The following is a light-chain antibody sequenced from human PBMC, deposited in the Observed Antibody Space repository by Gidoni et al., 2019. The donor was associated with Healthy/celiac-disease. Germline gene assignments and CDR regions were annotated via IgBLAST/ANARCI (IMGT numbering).Light chain of an antibody. CDR1: QGISSY. V-gene: IGKV1-8*01. Sequence: AIRMTQSPSSFSASTGDRVTITCRARQGISSYLAWYQQKPGKAPKLLIYAASTLESGVPSRFSGSGSGTDFTLTISCLQSEDFATYYCQQYYSYPFTFGGXTKVEIK. CDR3: QQYYSYPFT. J-gene: IGKJ4*01. CDR2: AAS.